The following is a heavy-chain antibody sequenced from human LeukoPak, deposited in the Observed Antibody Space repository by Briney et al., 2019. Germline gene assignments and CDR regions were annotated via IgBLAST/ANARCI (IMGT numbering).Heavy chain of an antibody. Sequence: ASVKVSCKASGYTFTSYYMHWVRQAPGQGLEWMGIINPSGGSTSYAQKFQGRVTMTRDTSTSTVYMELSSLRSEDTAVYYCARDSYDSSGYPTKYFDYWGQGTLSPSPQ. D-gene: IGHD3-22*01. V-gene: IGHV1-46*01. CDR3: ARDSYDSSGYPTKYFDY. CDR2: INPSGGST. J-gene: IGHJ4*02. CDR1: GYTFTSYY.